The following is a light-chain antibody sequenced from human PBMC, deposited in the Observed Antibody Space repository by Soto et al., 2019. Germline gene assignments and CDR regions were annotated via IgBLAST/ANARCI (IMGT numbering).Light chain of an antibody. V-gene: IGLV2-14*01. J-gene: IGLJ2*01. Sequence: QSALTQPASVSGSPGQSITISCTGTTSDVGYYDYVSWYQQHPGEAPKLMIYEVTHRPSGVSNRFSGSKSGNTASLTISGLQAEDEADYYCTSYTSTNTLVIFGGGTQLTVL. CDR2: EVT. CDR1: TSDVGYYDY. CDR3: TSYTSTNTLVI.